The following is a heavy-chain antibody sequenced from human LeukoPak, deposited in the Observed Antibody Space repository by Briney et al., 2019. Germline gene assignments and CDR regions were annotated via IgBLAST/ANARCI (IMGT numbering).Heavy chain of an antibody. J-gene: IGHJ4*02. CDR3: ARAIGRQLVFDY. D-gene: IGHD6-6*01. CDR1: GYTFTIYG. V-gene: IGHV1-18*01. CDR2: NSAYNGNT. Sequence: ASVKVSCKASGYTFTIYGISWVRQAPGQGLEWMGWNSAYNGNTNYAQKLQGRVTMTTDTSTSTAYMELRSLRSDDTAVYYCARAIGRQLVFDYWGQGTLVTVSS.